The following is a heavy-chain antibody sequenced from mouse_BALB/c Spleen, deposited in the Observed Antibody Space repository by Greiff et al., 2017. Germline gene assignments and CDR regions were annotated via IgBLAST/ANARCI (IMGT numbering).Heavy chain of an antibody. J-gene: IGHJ2*01. CDR1: GYSITSDYA. V-gene: IGHV3-2*02. CDR3: ARSLPYDGYDEGFDY. D-gene: IGHD2-9*01. CDR2: ISYSGST. Sequence: VQLQQSGPGLVKPSQSLSLTCTVTGYSITSDYAWNWIRQFPGNKLEWMGYISYSGSTSYNPSLKSRISITRDTSKNQFFLQLNSVTTEDTATYYCARSLPYDGYDEGFDYWGQGTTLTVSS.